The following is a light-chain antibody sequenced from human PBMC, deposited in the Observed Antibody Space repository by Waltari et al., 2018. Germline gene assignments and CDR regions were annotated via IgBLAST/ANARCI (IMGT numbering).Light chain of an antibody. CDR1: QGINTY. Sequence: DIQMTQSPSSLSASAGDTVTITCRASQGINTYLNWYQKKPGKAPKSLIYAASGLESGVPSRFSGSGSWTEFTLTISSLQPEDFATYYCLQYNSHPLTFGGGTKVEIK. CDR3: LQYNSHPLT. CDR2: AAS. J-gene: IGKJ4*01. V-gene: IGKV1-17*01.